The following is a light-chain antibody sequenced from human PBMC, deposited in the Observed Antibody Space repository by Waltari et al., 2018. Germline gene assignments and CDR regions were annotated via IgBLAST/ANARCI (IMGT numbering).Light chain of an antibody. CDR1: QTVNTY. CDR2: DTS. Sequence: ETVLTQSPVTLSLSPGERATLSCRASQTVNTYLAWYQPKPGQAPRLLIYDTSNRATGIPARFSGSGSGTDFTLTISSLEPEDFAVYYCQQRNSWPLTFGGGTKVEIK. CDR3: QQRNSWPLT. J-gene: IGKJ4*01. V-gene: IGKV3-11*01.